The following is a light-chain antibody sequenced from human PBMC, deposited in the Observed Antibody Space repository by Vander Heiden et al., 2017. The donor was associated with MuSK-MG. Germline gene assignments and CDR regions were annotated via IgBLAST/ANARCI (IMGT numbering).Light chain of an antibody. CDR3: SSCAGIKSVV. V-gene: IGLV2-8*01. Sequence: QSALTQPPSASASLGESVTISCPGTSSDVGGYIYVSWYQLHPGKAHKLIIFEIKKRTAGVPERFSGSRSGNTASLTVSGLQAEDEADYLCSSCAGIKSVVFGGGTKVTVL. J-gene: IGLJ2*01. CDR2: EIK. CDR1: SSDVGGYIY.